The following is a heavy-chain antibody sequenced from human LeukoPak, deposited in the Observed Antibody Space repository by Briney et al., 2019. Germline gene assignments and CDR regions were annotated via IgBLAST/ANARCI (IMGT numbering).Heavy chain of an antibody. V-gene: IGHV3-21*01. D-gene: IGHD3-16*01. Sequence: GSLRLSCAASGITFTSSSMTWVRQAPGKGLEWVSSISSSGAYVYFADSLKGRFTISRDNTKNSLYLQMNSLRAEDTAVYYCARADTLGGYYFDNWGQGTLVTVSS. CDR3: ARADTLGGYYFDN. CDR1: GITFTSSS. CDR2: ISSSGAYV. J-gene: IGHJ4*02.